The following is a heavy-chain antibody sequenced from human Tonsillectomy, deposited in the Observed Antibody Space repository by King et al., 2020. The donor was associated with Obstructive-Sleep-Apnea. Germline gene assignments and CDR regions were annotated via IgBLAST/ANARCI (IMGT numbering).Heavy chain of an antibody. Sequence: VTLKESGPVLVKPTETLTLTCTVSDFSLSNGRMGVSWIRQPPGKALEWLAHIFPNDEKSSSTSLKSRLNISKDTSKSQVVLTMTNMDPVDTATYYCARIRREMATISYYFDYWGQGTLVTVSS. CDR1: DFSLSNGRMG. CDR3: ARIRREMATISYYFDY. D-gene: IGHD5-24*01. CDR2: IFPNDEK. V-gene: IGHV2-26*01. J-gene: IGHJ4*02.